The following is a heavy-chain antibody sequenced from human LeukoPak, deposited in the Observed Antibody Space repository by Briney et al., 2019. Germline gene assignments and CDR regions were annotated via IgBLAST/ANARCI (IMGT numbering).Heavy chain of an antibody. J-gene: IGHJ3*02. CDR1: GFTFSSYG. CDR2: ISYDGSNK. CDR3: AKDAWSMNGIYDPFDI. Sequence: PGGSLRLSCAASGFTFSSYGMHWVRQAPGKGLEWVAVISYDGSNKYYADSVKGRFSASRDNSKNTLSLQMNSLRLEDTAVYYCAKDAWSMNGIYDPFDIWGQGIMVTVSS. D-gene: IGHD2-8*01. V-gene: IGHV3-30*18.